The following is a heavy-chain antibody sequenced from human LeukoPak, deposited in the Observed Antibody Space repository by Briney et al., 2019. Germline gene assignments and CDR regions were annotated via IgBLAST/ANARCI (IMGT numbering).Heavy chain of an antibody. CDR1: GGSISTYY. CDR2: IYNSETT. J-gene: IGHJ5*02. Sequence: KPSETLSLTCTLSGGSISTYYWSWIRQPPGKGLEWIAYIYNSETTNYNPSLKSRVTISVDTSKNQFSLRLSSVTAADTAVYYCARQYSSSWAYWFDPWGQGTLVTVSS. V-gene: IGHV4-59*01. D-gene: IGHD6-13*01. CDR3: ARQYSSSWAYWFDP.